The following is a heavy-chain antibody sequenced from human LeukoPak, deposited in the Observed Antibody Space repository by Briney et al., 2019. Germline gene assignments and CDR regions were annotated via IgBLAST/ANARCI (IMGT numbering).Heavy chain of an antibody. CDR1: GGSISSGGYY. CDR3: ARDRGNPYAFDI. D-gene: IGHD3-10*01. J-gene: IGHJ3*02. CDR2: IYYSGST. V-gene: IGHV4-31*03. Sequence: SETLSLTCTVSGGSISSGGYYWSWIRQHPGKGLEWIGYIYYSGSTYYNPSLKSRVTISVDTSKNQFSLKLSSVTAADTAVYYCARDRGNPYAFDIWGQGTMVTVSS.